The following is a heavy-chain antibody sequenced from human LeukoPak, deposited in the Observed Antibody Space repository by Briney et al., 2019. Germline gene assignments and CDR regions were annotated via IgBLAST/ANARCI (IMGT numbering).Heavy chain of an antibody. J-gene: IGHJ4*02. CDR1: VDSISGYY. CDR3: ARGKYYFDY. CDR2: MYYSGNT. Sequence: SETLSLTYTVSVDSISGYYWSWIQQPPGKGLEWIGYMYYSGNTNYNPSLKSRLTTSLDTSKNQFSLKLSSVTAADTAVYYCARGKYYFDYWGQGPLVTVSS. V-gene: IGHV4-59*01.